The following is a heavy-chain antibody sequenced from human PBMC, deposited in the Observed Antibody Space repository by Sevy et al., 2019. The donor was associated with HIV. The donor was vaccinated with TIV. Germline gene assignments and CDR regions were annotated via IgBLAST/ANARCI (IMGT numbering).Heavy chain of an antibody. CDR2: IRYDGSNK. CDR3: AKEYSYGYYFDY. Sequence: GGSLSLSCAASGFTFSSYGMHWVRQAPGKGLEWVAFIRYDGSNKYYADSVKGRFTISRDNSKNTLYLQMNSLRAEDTAVYYCAKEYSYGYYFDYWGQGTLVTVSS. D-gene: IGHD5-18*01. J-gene: IGHJ4*02. CDR1: GFTFSSYG. V-gene: IGHV3-30*02.